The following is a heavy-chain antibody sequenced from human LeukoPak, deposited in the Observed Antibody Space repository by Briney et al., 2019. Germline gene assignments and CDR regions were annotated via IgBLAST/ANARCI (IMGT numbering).Heavy chain of an antibody. Sequence: GGSLRLSCVASGFTLSSDWMSWVRQVPGKGLEWVANIKQDGSEKYCADSVKGRFTISRDNARNSLYLQMNSLRAEDTALYYCATSLAGGDYWGQGTLVTVSA. CDR1: GFTLSSDW. D-gene: IGHD3-16*01. J-gene: IGHJ4*02. CDR3: ATSLAGGDY. CDR2: IKQDGSEK. V-gene: IGHV3-7*01.